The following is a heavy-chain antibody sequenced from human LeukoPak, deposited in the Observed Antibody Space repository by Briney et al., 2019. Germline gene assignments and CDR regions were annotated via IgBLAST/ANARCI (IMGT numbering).Heavy chain of an antibody. Sequence: GASVKVSCKASGYTFTGYYMHWVRQAPGQGLEWMGWINPNSGATNYALKFQDRVTMTRDTSISTADMEPSRLRSDDTAVYYCARDLDDSSGYWPLNYWGQGTQVTVSS. J-gene: IGHJ4*02. CDR1: GYTFTGYY. D-gene: IGHD3-22*01. CDR2: INPNSGAT. V-gene: IGHV1-2*02. CDR3: ARDLDDSSGYWPLNY.